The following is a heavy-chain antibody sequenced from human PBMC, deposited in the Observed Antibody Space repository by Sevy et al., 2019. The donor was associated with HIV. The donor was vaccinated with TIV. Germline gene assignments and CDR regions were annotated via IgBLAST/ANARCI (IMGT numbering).Heavy chain of an antibody. V-gene: IGHV3-21*01. Sequence: GGSLRLSCAASGFTFSSYSMNWVRQAPGKGLEWVSSISSSSYIYYADSVKGRFTISRDNAKNSLYLQMNSLRAEDTAVYYCARDLEGYYDILTGYYSQQTHFDYWGQGTLVTVSS. CDR3: ARDLEGYYDILTGYYSQQTHFDY. J-gene: IGHJ4*02. CDR2: ISSSSYI. CDR1: GFTFSSYS. D-gene: IGHD3-9*01.